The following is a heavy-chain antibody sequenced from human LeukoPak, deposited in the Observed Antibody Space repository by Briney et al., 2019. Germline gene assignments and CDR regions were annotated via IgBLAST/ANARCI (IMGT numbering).Heavy chain of an antibody. Sequence: GGSLRLSCAASGFTFTNYAMSWVRQAPGKGLEWVSGISGSGGSTYYADSVKGRFTISRDNSKNTLYLQMNSLRAEDTAVYYCAKGVDSSGWYSYYFDYWGQGTLVTVSS. V-gene: IGHV3-23*01. J-gene: IGHJ4*02. CDR2: ISGSGGST. D-gene: IGHD6-19*01. CDR3: AKGVDSSGWYSYYFDY. CDR1: GFTFTNYA.